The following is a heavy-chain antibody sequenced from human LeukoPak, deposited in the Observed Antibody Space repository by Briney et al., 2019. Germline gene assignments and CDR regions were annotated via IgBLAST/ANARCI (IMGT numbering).Heavy chain of an antibody. V-gene: IGHV1-2*02. CDR2: NDPNSGGT. D-gene: IGHD3-16*02. CDR1: GYTFTVNH. CDR3: AREADIVSFDL. Sequence: ASVKVSCKASGYTFTVNHVHWVRQAPGQGLEWMGWNDPNSGGTKYAQKFQDRVATTSDTSISTAYMELSGLRSDDTAVYFCAREADIVSFDLWGRGTRVTVSS. J-gene: IGHJ2*01.